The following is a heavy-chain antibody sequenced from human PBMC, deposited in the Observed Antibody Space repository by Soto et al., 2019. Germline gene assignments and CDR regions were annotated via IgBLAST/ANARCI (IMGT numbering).Heavy chain of an antibody. J-gene: IGHJ4*02. V-gene: IGHV4-4*02. D-gene: IGHD3-10*01. CDR3: ARVGGFGATTIDN. CDR1: GASISSNHW. Sequence: PSETLSLTCAVSGASISSNHWWSWVRQSPGEGLQWIGEIFYNEGANYNPSLKSRVAISVDTSKNQFSLKLSPVTAADTAVYYCARVGGFGATTIDNWGQGTLVTVSS. CDR2: IFYNEGA.